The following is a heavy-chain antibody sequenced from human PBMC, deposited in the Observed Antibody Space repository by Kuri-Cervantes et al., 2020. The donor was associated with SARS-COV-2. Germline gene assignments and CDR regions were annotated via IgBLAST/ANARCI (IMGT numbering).Heavy chain of an antibody. CDR2: IDPSDSYT. CDR3: ARHRAYGPDAFDI. Sequence: KVSCKGSGYSFTSYWISWVRQMPGKGLEWMGRIDPSDSYTNYSPPFQGHVTISADKSISTAYLQWSSLKASDTAMYFCARHRAYGPDAFDIWGQGTMVTVSS. V-gene: IGHV5-10-1*01. D-gene: IGHD3-10*01. CDR1: GYSFTSYW. J-gene: IGHJ3*02.